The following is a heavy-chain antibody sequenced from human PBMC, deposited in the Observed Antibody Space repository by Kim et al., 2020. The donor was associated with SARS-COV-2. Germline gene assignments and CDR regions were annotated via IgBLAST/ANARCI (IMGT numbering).Heavy chain of an antibody. CDR2: ISYDGSNK. D-gene: IGHD3-16*01. J-gene: IGHJ6*01. Sequence: GGSLRLSCAASGFTFSSYGMHWVRQAPGKGLEWVAVISYDGSNKYYADSVKGRFTISRDNSKNTLYLQMNSLRAEDTAVYYCAKVLFVKRLGARKDYYYG. CDR1: GFTFSSYG. CDR3: AKVLFVKRLGARKDYYYG. V-gene: IGHV3-30*18.